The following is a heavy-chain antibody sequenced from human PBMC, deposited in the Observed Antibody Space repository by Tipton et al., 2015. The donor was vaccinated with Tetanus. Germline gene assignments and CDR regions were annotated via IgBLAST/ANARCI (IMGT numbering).Heavy chain of an antibody. V-gene: IGHV4-59*07. D-gene: IGHD6-13*01. CDR3: ARSEQQLVRGYYYYCYMDV. Sequence: TLSLTCTVSGGSISSYYWTWIRQPPGRGLEWIGYVHYSGSTNYSPSLRSRVTLSVDTSKNQFSLKLSSVTAADTAVYYCARSEQQLVRGYYYYCYMDVWGKGTTVTVSS. CDR1: GGSISSYY. J-gene: IGHJ6*03. CDR2: VHYSGST.